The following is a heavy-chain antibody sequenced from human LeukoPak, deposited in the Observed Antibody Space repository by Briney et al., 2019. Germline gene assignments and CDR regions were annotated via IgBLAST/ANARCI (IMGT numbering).Heavy chain of an antibody. CDR3: ARFGRYCSSTSCLYAFGI. D-gene: IGHD2-2*01. V-gene: IGHV4-61*02. J-gene: IGHJ3*02. CDR2: IYTSGST. CDR1: GGSISSGSYY. Sequence: PSETLSLTCAVSGGSISSGSYYWSWIRQPAGKGLEWIGRIYTSGSTNYNPSLKSRVTISVDTSKNQFSLKLSSVTAADTAVYYCARFGRYCSSTSCLYAFGIWGQGTMVTVSS.